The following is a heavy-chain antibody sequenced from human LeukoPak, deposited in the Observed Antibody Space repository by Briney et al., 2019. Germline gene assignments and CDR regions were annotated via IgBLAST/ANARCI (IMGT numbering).Heavy chain of an antibody. Sequence: GGSLRLSCAASGFTFSDYYMSWIRQAPGKGLEWVSYISSSSSYTNYADSVKGRFTISRDTSKNTLYLQMNSLRAEDTAVYYCARICSGGSCYFPSIWGQGTMVTVSS. CDR1: GFTFSDYY. CDR2: ISSSSSYT. D-gene: IGHD2-15*01. V-gene: IGHV3-11*06. CDR3: ARICSGGSCYFPSI. J-gene: IGHJ3*02.